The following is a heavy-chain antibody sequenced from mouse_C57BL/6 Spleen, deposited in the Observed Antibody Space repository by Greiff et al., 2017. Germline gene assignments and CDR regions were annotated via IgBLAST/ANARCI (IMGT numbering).Heavy chain of an antibody. CDR1: GYTFTDYY. CDR3: ARDYYGSSHFDY. D-gene: IGHD1-1*01. Sequence: VQLQQSGPELVKPGASVKISCKASGYTFTDYYMNWVKQSHGKSLEWIGDINPNNGGTSYNQKFKGKATLTVDKSSSTAYMELRSLTSEDSAVYYCARDYYGSSHFDYGGQGTTLTVSS. CDR2: INPNNGGT. J-gene: IGHJ2*01. V-gene: IGHV1-26*01.